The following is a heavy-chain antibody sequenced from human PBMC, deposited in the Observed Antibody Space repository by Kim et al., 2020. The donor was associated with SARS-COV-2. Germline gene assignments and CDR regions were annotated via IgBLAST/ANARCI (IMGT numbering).Heavy chain of an antibody. V-gene: IGHV3-13*01. Sequence: GGSLRLSCAASGFTFSSYDMHWVRQATGKGLEWVSSIGTAGNTFYSGSVKGRLSITRGDNNNSLLLQMNSLLAGDETVDYYSGGGVCSCYYHGM. CDR3: SGGGVCSCYYHGM. CDR2: IGTAGNT. J-gene: IGHJ6*01. D-gene: IGHD3-16*01. CDR1: GFTFSSYD.